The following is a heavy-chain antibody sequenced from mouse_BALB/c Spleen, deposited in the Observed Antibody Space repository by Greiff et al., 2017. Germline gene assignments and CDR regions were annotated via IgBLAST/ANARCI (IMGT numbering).Heavy chain of an antibody. CDR3: ARYQLGAGAMDY. D-gene: IGHD4-1*02. Sequence: EVKLVESGGGLVKPGGSLKLSCAASGFTFSSYTMSWVRQTPEKRLEWVATISSGGGNTYYPDSVKGRFTISRDNAKNNLYLQMSSLRSEDTALYYCARYQLGAGAMDYWGQGTSVTVSS. CDR2: ISSGGGNT. V-gene: IGHV5-9*03. CDR1: GFTFSSYT. J-gene: IGHJ4*01.